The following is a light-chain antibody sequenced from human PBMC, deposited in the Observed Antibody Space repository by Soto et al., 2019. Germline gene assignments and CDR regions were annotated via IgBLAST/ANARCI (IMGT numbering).Light chain of an antibody. V-gene: IGLV2-11*01. CDR1: NSDVGGYDY. Sequence: QSALTQPRSVSGSPGQSVAISCTGNNSDVGGYDYVSWYQQHPGKAPKLMVYDVTKRPSGVPDRFSGSKSGNTASLTISGLQSEDEADYYCSSYAGTYSYVFGTGTKLTVL. CDR2: DVT. J-gene: IGLJ1*01. CDR3: SSYAGTYSYV.